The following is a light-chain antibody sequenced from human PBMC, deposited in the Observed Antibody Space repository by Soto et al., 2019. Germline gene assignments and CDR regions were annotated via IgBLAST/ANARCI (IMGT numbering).Light chain of an antibody. Sequence: QTVVTQEPSVSVSPGGTVTLTCGLNSGSVSTSYYPSWYQQTPGQAPRTLIYSTNTRSSGVPDRFSGSILGNKAALTIPGAQSDDESDYYCVLDMGSGISVFGGGTKLTVL. V-gene: IGLV8-61*01. CDR2: STN. J-gene: IGLJ3*02. CDR3: VLDMGSGISV. CDR1: SGSVSTSYY.